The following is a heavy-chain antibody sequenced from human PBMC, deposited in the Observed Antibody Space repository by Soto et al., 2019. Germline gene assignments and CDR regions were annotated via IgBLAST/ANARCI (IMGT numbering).Heavy chain of an antibody. V-gene: IGHV3-30-3*01. CDR3: ARVKKMYYDSSGPDAFDI. CDR1: GFTFSTYA. Sequence: PGGSLRLSCAASGFTFSTYAMHWVRPAPGKGLEWVAVISYDGSNKYYADSVKGRFTVSRDNSKNTLYLQMNSLRAEDTAVYYCARVKKMYYDSSGPDAFDIWGQGTMVTVSS. CDR2: ISYDGSNK. D-gene: IGHD3-22*01. J-gene: IGHJ3*02.